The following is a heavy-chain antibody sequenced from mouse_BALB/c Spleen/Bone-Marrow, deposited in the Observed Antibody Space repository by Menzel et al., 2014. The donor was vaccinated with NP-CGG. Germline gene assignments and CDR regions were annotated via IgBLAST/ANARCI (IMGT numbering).Heavy chain of an antibody. D-gene: IGHD1-2*01. CDR3: TRSTATFDY. V-gene: IGHV1-80*01. CDR1: GYAFSAYW. Sequence: VKLMESGAELVRPGSSVKISCKASGYAFSAYWMNWVKQRPGQGLEWIGQIYPGDGDTNYNGKFKGKATLTADKSSSTAYMQLSSLTSEDSAVYFCTRSTATFDYRGQGTPLTVSS. CDR2: IYPGDGDT. J-gene: IGHJ2*01.